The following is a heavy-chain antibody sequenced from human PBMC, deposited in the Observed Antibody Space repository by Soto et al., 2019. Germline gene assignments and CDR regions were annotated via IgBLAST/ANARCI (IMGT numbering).Heavy chain of an antibody. CDR3: ARGQGAAAGHSNFDY. J-gene: IGHJ4*02. Sequence: SETLSLSCTVSGGSISSGGYYWSWIRQHPGKGLEWIGYIYYSGNTYYNPSLKSQFSISVDRSKNQFSLKLSSVTAADTAVYYCARGQGAAAGHSNFDYWGQGALVTVSS. CDR1: GGSISSGGYY. D-gene: IGHD6-13*01. CDR2: IYYSGNT. V-gene: IGHV4-31*01.